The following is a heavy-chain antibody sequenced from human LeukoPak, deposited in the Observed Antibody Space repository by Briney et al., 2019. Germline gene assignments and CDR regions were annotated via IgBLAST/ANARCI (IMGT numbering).Heavy chain of an antibody. V-gene: IGHV3-7*05. CDR2: IKQDGSEK. CDR3: ARDSGSAAGTFVYRVGEYYYYYYGMDV. J-gene: IGHJ6*02. CDR1: GFTFSSYW. D-gene: IGHD6-13*01. Sequence: GGSLRLSCAASGFTFSSYWMSWVRQAPGKGLEWVANIKQDGSEKYYVDSVKGRFTISGDNAKNSLYLQMNSLRAEDTAVYYCARDSGSAAGTFVYRVGEYYYYYYGMDVWGQGTTVTVSS.